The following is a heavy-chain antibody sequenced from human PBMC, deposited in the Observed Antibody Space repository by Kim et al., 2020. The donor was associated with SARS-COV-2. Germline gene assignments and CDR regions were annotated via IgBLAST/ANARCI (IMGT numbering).Heavy chain of an antibody. CDR3: ARADVAGRLSFNY. D-gene: IGHD6-6*01. Sequence: AQKHQGRGNITTDTSTSTAYMELRSLRSDDTAVYYCARADVAGRLSFNYWGQGTLVTVSS. V-gene: IGHV1-18*01. J-gene: IGHJ4*02.